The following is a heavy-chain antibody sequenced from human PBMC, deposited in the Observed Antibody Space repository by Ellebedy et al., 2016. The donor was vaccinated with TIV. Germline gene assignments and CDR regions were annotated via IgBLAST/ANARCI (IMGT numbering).Heavy chain of an antibody. CDR2: IGWNGGPL. D-gene: IGHD1-26*01. CDR3: AVLVGATNVDY. V-gene: IGHV3-9*01. Sequence: GGSLRLSXVASGFTFDGYTMHWVRQRPGKGLEWVSSIGWNGGPLEYADSVKGRFTSSRDNAKNSLFLQMNSLRPEDTALYYCAVLVGATNVDYWGQGTLVTVSS. J-gene: IGHJ4*02. CDR1: GFTFDGYT.